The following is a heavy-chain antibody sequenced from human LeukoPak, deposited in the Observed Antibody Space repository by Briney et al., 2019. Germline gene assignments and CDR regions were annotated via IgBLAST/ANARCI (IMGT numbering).Heavy chain of an antibody. J-gene: IGHJ6*04. CDR3: ARVFGSGSLDV. CDR2: IYYSGST. D-gene: IGHD3-10*01. CDR1: GGSFSGYY. Sequence: SETLSLTCAVYGGSFSGYYWSWIRQPPGKGLEWIGYIYYSGSTYYNPSLKSRVTISVDTSKNRFSLRLSSVTPADTAVYYCARVFGSGSLDVWGKGTTVTISS. V-gene: IGHV4-59*01.